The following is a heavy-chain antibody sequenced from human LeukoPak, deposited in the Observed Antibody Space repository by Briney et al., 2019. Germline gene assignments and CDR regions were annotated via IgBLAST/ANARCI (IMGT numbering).Heavy chain of an antibody. J-gene: IGHJ3*02. CDR3: ARGGRITLFGVVIMRAFDI. V-gene: IGHV4-59*12. CDR2: IYYSGSA. CDR1: GDSISSYY. D-gene: IGHD3-3*01. Sequence: SETLSLTCTVSGDSISSYYWSWIRQPPGKGLEWIGYIYYSGSANYNPSLKSRVTISLDTSENQISLKLSSVTTADTAVYYCARGGRITLFGVVIMRAFDIWGQGTMVTVSS.